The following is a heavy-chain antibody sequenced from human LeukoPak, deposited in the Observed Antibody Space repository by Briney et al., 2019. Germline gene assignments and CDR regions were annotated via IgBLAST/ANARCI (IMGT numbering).Heavy chain of an antibody. V-gene: IGHV1-69*13. Sequence: ASVKVSCKASGATFSSYAITWVRQAPGQGLEWMGGIIPIFGTANYAQKFQGRVTITADESTSTAYMELSSLRSEDTAVYYCARGFSAGYYYGMDVWGKGTTVTVSS. J-gene: IGHJ6*04. CDR2: IIPIFGTA. CDR1: GATFSSYA. D-gene: IGHD2-15*01. CDR3: ARGFSAGYYYGMDV.